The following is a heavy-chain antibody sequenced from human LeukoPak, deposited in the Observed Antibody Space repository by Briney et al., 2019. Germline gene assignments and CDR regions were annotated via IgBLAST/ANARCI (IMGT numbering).Heavy chain of an antibody. J-gene: IGHJ4*02. V-gene: IGHV3-53*01. CDR2: NGGGGRT. CDR1: GFTVSSNY. Sequence: GGSLRLSCAASGFTVSSNYMSWVRQAPGKGLEWVSTVNGGGGRTYYADSVKGRFTISRDNSKNTLYLQMNSLRAEDTAVYYCARVYFGAFFDQWGQGSLVTVSS. D-gene: IGHD4/OR15-4a*01. CDR3: ARVYFGAFFDQ.